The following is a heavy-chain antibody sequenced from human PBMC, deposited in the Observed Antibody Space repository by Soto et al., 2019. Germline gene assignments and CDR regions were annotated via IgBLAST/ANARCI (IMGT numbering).Heavy chain of an antibody. D-gene: IGHD3-3*01. CDR1: GFTFDDYG. Sequence: GGSLRLSCAASGFTFDDYGMSWVRQAPGKGLEWVSGINWNGGSTGYADSVKRRFTISRDNAKNSLFLQMNSLRAEDTAVYYCARENYDFWSGYYLDYWGQGTLVTVSS. V-gene: IGHV3-20*04. CDR2: INWNGGST. CDR3: ARENYDFWSGYYLDY. J-gene: IGHJ4*02.